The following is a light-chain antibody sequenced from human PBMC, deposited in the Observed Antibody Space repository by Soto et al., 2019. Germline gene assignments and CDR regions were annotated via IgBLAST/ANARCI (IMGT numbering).Light chain of an antibody. V-gene: IGKV3-15*01. Sequence: EIVMTQSPATLSVSPGERATLSCRASQSVSSNLAWYQQKPGQATRLLIYGASTRATGIPARFSGSGSGTEFTLTISRLQSEDFAVYYCQQYNNWPQTFGQGTKVEIK. CDR1: QSVSSN. J-gene: IGKJ1*01. CDR3: QQYNNWPQT. CDR2: GAS.